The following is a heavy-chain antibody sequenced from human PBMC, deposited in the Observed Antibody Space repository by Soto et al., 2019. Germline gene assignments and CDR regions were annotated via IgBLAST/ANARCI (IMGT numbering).Heavy chain of an antibody. V-gene: IGHV4-34*01. CDR1: GGSVNGYY. J-gene: IGHJ5*02. Sequence: SETLSLTCAVYGGSVNGYYWNWIRRPPGKGLEWIGEINHTGGTHYNPSLKSRVTMSVDTSKNQFSLRLSSVTAADTAIYYCATRITVFGLLIPPFDPWGQGTQVTVSS. CDR3: ATRITVFGLLIPPFDP. CDR2: INHTGGT. D-gene: IGHD3-3*01.